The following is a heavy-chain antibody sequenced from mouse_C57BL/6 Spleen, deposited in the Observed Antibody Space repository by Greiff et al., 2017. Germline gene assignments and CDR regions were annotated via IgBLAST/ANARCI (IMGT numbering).Heavy chain of an antibody. J-gene: IGHJ2*01. CDR2: ISRGSSTI. Sequence: DVMLVESGGGLVKPGGSLKLSCAASGFTFSDYGMHWVRQAPEKGLEWVAYISRGSSTIYYADTVKGRFTISRDNAKNTLFLQMTSLRSEDTAMYYCAREGLLHFDYWGQGTTLTGSS. V-gene: IGHV5-17*01. CDR3: AREGLLHFDY. D-gene: IGHD2-3*01. CDR1: GFTFSDYG.